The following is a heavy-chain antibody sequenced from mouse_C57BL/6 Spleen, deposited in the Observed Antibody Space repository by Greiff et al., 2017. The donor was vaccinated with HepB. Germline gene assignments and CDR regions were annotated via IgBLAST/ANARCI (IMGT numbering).Heavy chain of an antibody. CDR3: ARDYGSSYYFDY. V-gene: IGHV7-3*01. D-gene: IGHD1-1*01. Sequence: DVKLVESGGGLVQPGGSLSLSCAASGFTFTDYYMSWVRQPPGKALEWLGFIRNKANGYTTEYSASVKGRFTISRDNSQSILYLQMNALRAEDSATYYCARDYGSSYYFDYWGQGTTLTVSS. CDR2: IRNKANGYTT. J-gene: IGHJ2*01. CDR1: GFTFTDYY.